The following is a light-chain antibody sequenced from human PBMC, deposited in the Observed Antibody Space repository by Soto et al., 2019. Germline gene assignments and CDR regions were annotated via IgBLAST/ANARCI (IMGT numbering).Light chain of an antibody. Sequence: DIQMTQSPSTRSASVGDRGSITCLASQSISSWLASYHQKPAKAPPLLLYDASSLESGGPSRFSGSGSGTEFTLTISSLQHADFATYYCQQYSSSSVWTFGQGTKVDI. CDR2: DAS. V-gene: IGKV1-5*01. CDR1: QSISSW. J-gene: IGKJ1*01. CDR3: QQYSSSSVWT.